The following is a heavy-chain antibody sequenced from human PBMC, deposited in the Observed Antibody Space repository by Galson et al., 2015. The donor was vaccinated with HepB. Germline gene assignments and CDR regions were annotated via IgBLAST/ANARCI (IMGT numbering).Heavy chain of an antibody. J-gene: IGHJ4*02. CDR3: AKVSGDWY. CDR1: GFTFSNYA. V-gene: IGHV3-23*01. CDR2: ITDSGSST. D-gene: IGHD2-21*02. Sequence: SLRLSCAASGFTFSNYAMSWVRQAPGKGLEWVSAITDSGSSTYYGDSVKGRFTISRDNSKNTLYLQMNSLRAEDTAVYYCAKVSGDWYWGQGTLVTVSS.